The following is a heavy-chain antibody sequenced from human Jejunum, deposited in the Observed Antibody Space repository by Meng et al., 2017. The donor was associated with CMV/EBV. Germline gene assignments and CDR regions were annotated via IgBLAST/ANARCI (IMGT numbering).Heavy chain of an antibody. CDR2: IYTSGST. D-gene: IGHD1-26*01. CDR3: ARESGSYYWFDP. CDR1: AGSISGYY. V-gene: IGHV4-4*07. Sequence: QVQLQESGPGLVKPSETLSLPCFVSAGSISGYYWSWIRQPAGKGLEWIGRIYTSGSTHYNPSLKSRLTMSVDLSNNQISLKLRSVTAADTAVYYCARESGSYYWFDPWGQGTLVTVSS. J-gene: IGHJ5*02.